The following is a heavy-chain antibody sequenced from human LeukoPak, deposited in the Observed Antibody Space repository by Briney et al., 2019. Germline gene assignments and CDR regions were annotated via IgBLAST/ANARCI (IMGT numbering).Heavy chain of an antibody. CDR3: AREQDFGEPHNP. Sequence: KPGGSLRLSCAASGFTFSDYYMSWIRQAPGKGLEWVSYISSSSSYTNYADSVKGRFTISRDNAKNSLYLQMNSLRAEDTAVYSCAREQDFGEPHNPWGQGTLVTVSS. CDR2: ISSSSSYT. V-gene: IGHV3-11*05. CDR1: GFTFSDYY. J-gene: IGHJ5*02. D-gene: IGHD3-10*01.